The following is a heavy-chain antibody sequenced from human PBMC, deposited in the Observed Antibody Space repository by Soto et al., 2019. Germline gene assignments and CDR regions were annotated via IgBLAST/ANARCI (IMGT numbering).Heavy chain of an antibody. CDR1: GFTFSTYG. J-gene: IGHJ4*01. D-gene: IGHD3-16*01. CDR3: ARLIRALNYDY. V-gene: IGHV3-33*01. Sequence: QVQLVESGGGVVQPGTSLRLSCAASGFTFSTYGMHWVRQAPGKGLEWVASIHHDGSNTYYADTAKGRFTVSKDNSKKPLFLQMESLRVGEAAVYFGARLIRALNYDYWGHGTRLIVSS. CDR2: IHHDGSNT.